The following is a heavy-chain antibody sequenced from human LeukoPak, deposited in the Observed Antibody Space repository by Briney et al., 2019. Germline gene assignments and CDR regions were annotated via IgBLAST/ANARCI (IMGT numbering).Heavy chain of an antibody. Sequence: GGSLRLSCAVSGFTFSSYWMSWVRQDPGKGLEWVSYISSSGGTKQYADSLKGRFTISRDNAKNSLDLRMNSLRAEDTAVYYCARDQIVGATRYFDYWGQGTLVTVSS. V-gene: IGHV3-48*04. J-gene: IGHJ4*02. CDR2: ISSSGGTK. CDR1: GFTFSSYW. D-gene: IGHD1-26*01. CDR3: ARDQIVGATRYFDY.